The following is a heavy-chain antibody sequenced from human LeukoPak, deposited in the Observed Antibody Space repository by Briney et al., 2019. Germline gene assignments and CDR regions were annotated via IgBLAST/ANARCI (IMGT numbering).Heavy chain of an antibody. J-gene: IGHJ4*02. CDR3: ARDLTKGYLDY. Sequence: ASVKVSCKAFGYIFTSYYMHWVRQAPGQGLEWMGIINPSDNSTSYAQKFQGRVTMTRDMSTSTVYMELSSLRSEDTAVYYCARDLTKGYLDYWGQGTLVTVSS. CDR2: INPSDNST. D-gene: IGHD2-8*01. V-gene: IGHV1-46*01. CDR1: GYIFTSYY.